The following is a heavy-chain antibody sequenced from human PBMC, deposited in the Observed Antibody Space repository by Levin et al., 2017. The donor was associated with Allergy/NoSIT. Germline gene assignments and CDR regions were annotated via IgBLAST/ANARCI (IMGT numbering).Heavy chain of an antibody. Sequence: ASVKVSCKTSGYTFTSYYMHWVRQAPGQGLEWMGIINPSGGSTSYAQKFQGRVTMTRDTSTSTVYMELSSLRSEDTAVYYCARGVVVVVAARYNWFDPWGQGTLVTVSS. CDR2: INPSGGST. D-gene: IGHD2-15*01. J-gene: IGHJ5*02. CDR3: ARGVVVVVAARYNWFDP. CDR1: GYTFTSYY. V-gene: IGHV1-46*01.